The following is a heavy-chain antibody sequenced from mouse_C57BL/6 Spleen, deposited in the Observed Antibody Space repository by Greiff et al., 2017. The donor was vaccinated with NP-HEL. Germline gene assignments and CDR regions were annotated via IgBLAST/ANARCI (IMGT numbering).Heavy chain of an antibody. Sequence: QVQLQQPGAELVKPGASVKLSCKASGYTFTSYWMHWVKQRPGQGLEWIGMIHPNSGSTNYNEKFKSKATLTVDKSSSTAYRQLSSLTSEDSAVYDCARGDDGYYSGFAYWGQGTLVTVSA. CDR2: IHPNSGST. V-gene: IGHV1-64*01. J-gene: IGHJ3*01. CDR1: GYTFTSYW. D-gene: IGHD2-3*01. CDR3: ARGDDGYYSGFAY.